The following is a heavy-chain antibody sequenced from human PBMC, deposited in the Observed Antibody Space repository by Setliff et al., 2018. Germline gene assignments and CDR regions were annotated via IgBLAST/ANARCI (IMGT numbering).Heavy chain of an antibody. CDR1: GYTFTSYA. V-gene: IGHV1-3*01. Sequence: ASVKVSCKASGYTFTSYAMHWVRQAPGQRLEWMGWINAGNGNTKYSQKFQGRVTITRDTSASTAYMELSSLRSEDTAVYYCAREYYYDSSGYRTSFDPWGQGTPVTVSS. CDR3: AREYYYDSSGYRTSFDP. CDR2: INAGNGNT. J-gene: IGHJ5*02. D-gene: IGHD3-22*01.